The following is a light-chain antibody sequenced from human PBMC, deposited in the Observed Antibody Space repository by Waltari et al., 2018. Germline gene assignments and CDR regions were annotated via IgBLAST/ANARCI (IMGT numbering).Light chain of an antibody. Sequence: DIQMTQSPSSLSASVGESVTITCRASQDIRNDFGWYQQQPGKAPNRLIDAASSLQSVVPSRISGGGSGTEFTLTISSLQPEDFASDYCLENNGYPCTFGQGTKVEIK. CDR3: LENNGYPCT. CDR1: QDIRND. J-gene: IGKJ1*01. V-gene: IGKV1-17*01. CDR2: AAS.